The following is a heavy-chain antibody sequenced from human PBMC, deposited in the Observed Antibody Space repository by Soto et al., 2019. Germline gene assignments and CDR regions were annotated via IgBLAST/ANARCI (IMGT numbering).Heavy chain of an antibody. J-gene: IGHJ6*02. V-gene: IGHV3-33*01. CDR1: GFTFSSYG. CDR3: ARDHRAAVAVPDYCYGMDV. D-gene: IGHD6-19*01. Sequence: QVQLVESGGGVVQPGRSLRLSCAASGFTFSSYGMHWVRQAPGKGLEWVAVIWYDGSNKYYADSVKGRFTISRDNSKNTLYLQMNSLRAEDTAVYYCARDHRAAVAVPDYCYGMDVWGQGTTVTVSS. CDR2: IWYDGSNK.